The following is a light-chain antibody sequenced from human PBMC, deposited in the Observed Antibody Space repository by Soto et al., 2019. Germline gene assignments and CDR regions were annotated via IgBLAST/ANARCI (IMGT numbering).Light chain of an antibody. CDR1: SGSIVSNY. V-gene: IGLV6-57*01. Sequence: NFMLTQPHSVSESPGKTVTISCTRSSGSIVSNYVQWYRQRPGSSPTTLIYENNVRPSAVPDRFSGSIDISSNSASLTISGLKTEDEADYYCQSYDRSNQVFGGGTKLTVL. CDR2: ENN. J-gene: IGLJ3*02. CDR3: QSYDRSNQV.